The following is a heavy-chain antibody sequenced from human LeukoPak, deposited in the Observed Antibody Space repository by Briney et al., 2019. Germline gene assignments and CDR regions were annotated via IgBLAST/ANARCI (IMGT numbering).Heavy chain of an antibody. CDR2: IYYSGST. V-gene: IGHV4-39*07. CDR3: ARDSSGSYSRDNWFDP. J-gene: IGHJ5*02. Sequence: SETLSLTCTVSGGSISSSSYYWGWIRQPPGKGLEWIGSIYYSGSTYYNPSLTSRVTISVDTSKNQFSLKLSSVTAADTAVYYCARDSSGSYSRDNWFDPWGQGTLVTVSS. CDR1: GGSISSSSYY. D-gene: IGHD6-19*01.